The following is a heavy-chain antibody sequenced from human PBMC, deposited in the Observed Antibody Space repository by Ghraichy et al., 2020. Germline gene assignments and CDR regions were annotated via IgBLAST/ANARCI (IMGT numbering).Heavy chain of an antibody. D-gene: IGHD1-20*01. J-gene: IGHJ6*03. CDR3: AGRPNWNYYYYYMDV. Sequence: SETLSLTCAVYGGSFSGYYWSWIRQPPGKRLEWIGEINHSGSTNYNPSLKSRVTMSVDTSKKQFSLRLSSVTAADTAVYYCAGRPNWNYYYYYMDVWGKGTTVTVSS. V-gene: IGHV4-34*01. CDR2: INHSGST. CDR1: GGSFSGYY.